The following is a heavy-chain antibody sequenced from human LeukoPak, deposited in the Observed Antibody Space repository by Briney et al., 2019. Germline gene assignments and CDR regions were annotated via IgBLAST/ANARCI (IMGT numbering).Heavy chain of an antibody. D-gene: IGHD2-2*02. V-gene: IGHV3-21*01. CDR1: GFTFSSYS. CDR2: ISSSSSYI. Sequence: GGSLRLSCAASGFTFSSYSMNWVRQAPGKGLEWVSSISSSSSYIYYADSVKGRFTISRDNSKNTLYLQMNSLRAEDTAVYYCAKDGGYCSSTSCYRGVYYYYYMDVWGKGTTVTVSS. J-gene: IGHJ6*03. CDR3: AKDGGYCSSTSCYRGVYYYYYMDV.